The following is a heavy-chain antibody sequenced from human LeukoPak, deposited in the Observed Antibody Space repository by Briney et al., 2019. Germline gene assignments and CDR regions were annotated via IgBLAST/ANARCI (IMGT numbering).Heavy chain of an antibody. Sequence: GGSLRLSCAASGFTFSSYGMHWVRQAPGKGLEWVAVISYDGSNKYYADSVKGRFTISRDNSKNTLYLQMTSLRAEDTAVYYCAKETISYGMDVWGQGTTVTVSS. CDR1: GFTFSSYG. V-gene: IGHV3-30*18. CDR3: AKETISYGMDV. J-gene: IGHJ6*02. D-gene: IGHD2/OR15-2a*01. CDR2: ISYDGSNK.